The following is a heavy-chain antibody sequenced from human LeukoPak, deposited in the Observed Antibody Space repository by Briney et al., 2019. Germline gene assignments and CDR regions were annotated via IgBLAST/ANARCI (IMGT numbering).Heavy chain of an antibody. CDR3: ARDRNSGWFGG. CDR2: IFYSGNT. J-gene: IGHJ4*02. D-gene: IGHD6-19*01. CDR1: GASVSSGSYY. Sequence: KSSETLSLTCTVSGASVSSGSYYWSWIRQPPGKGLEWIGHIFYSGNTNYNPSLKSRVTISVDTSKNQFSLKLSSVTAADTAVYYCARDRNSGWFGGWGQGTLVTVSS. V-gene: IGHV4-61*01.